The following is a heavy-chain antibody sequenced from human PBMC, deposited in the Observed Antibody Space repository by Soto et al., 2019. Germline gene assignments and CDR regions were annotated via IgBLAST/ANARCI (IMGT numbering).Heavy chain of an antibody. CDR1: GFTFSTHA. Sequence: GGSLRLSCASSGFTFSTHAMHWVRQAPGKGLEWVAGISYDGNNKNYADSVKGRFTISRDNSKNTLYLQMNSLRAEDTAMYYCARVYYYDNSPSFDFWGQGTLVTVSS. CDR3: ARVYYYDNSPSFDF. CDR2: ISYDGNNK. V-gene: IGHV3-30*14. J-gene: IGHJ4*02. D-gene: IGHD3-22*01.